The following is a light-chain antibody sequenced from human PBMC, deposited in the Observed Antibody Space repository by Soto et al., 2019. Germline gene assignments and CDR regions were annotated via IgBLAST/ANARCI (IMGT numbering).Light chain of an antibody. CDR1: NSNIESNY. Sequence: QSVLTQTPSASGTPGQRVTISCSGSNSNIESNYVYWYQQFPGTAPKVLIYKDDQRPSGVPDRFSGSKSGASASLTITGLRSEDEADYYCALRADRLSGNWVFGGGTKLTVL. J-gene: IGLJ3*02. CDR3: ALRADRLSGNWV. V-gene: IGLV1-47*01. CDR2: KDD.